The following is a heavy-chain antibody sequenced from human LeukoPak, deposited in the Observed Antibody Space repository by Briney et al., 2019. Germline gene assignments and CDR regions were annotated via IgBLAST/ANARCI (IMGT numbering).Heavy chain of an antibody. V-gene: IGHV3-48*04. J-gene: IGHJ6*03. CDR2: VSSSGGTI. Sequence: GGSLRLSCGASGFTFSTYTMNWVRQAPGKGREWVSYVSSSGGTIYYADSVKGRFTISRDNAKNSPYLHMNSLRAEDTAVYYCARVGTTNYYFYYMDVWGKGTTVTVSS. CDR3: ARVGTTNYYFYYMDV. CDR1: GFTFSTYT. D-gene: IGHD2-2*01.